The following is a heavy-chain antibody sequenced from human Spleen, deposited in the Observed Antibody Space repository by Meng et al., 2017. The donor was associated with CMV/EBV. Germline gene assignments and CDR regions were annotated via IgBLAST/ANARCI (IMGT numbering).Heavy chain of an antibody. CDR1: GGATSSYY. J-gene: IGHJ4*02. D-gene: IGHD2-2*01. CDR3: ARMGSVVVPPAGPAFDY. CDR2: IYYSGST. Sequence: SGGATSSYYWSWIRQPPGKGLEWIGYIYYSGSTNYNPSLKSRVTISVDTSKNQFPLKLSSVTAADTAVYYCARMGSVVVPPAGPAFDYWGQGTLVTVSS. V-gene: IGHV4-59*01.